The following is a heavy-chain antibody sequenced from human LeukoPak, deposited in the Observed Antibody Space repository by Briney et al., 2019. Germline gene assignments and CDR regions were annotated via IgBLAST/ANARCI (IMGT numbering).Heavy chain of an antibody. CDR1: GFTFSSYG. Sequence: GGSLRLSCAASGFTFSSYGMSWVRQAPGKGLEWVSAISGSGGSTYYADSVKGRFTISRDNSKNTLYLQMNSLRAEDTAVYYCARAYANPNYYYYMDVWGKGTTVTISS. V-gene: IGHV3-23*01. CDR2: ISGSGGST. CDR3: ARAYANPNYYYYMDV. J-gene: IGHJ6*03. D-gene: IGHD2-2*01.